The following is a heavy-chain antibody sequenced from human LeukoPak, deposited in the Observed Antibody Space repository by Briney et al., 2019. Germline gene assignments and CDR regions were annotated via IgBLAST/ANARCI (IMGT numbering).Heavy chain of an antibody. Sequence: GGSLRLSCAASGFSVSTNYLTWVRQAPGQGLEFVSLIYSGGSTCYADSVRGRFIISRDNSKNTVYLQMNSLRAEDTAVYFCARDNLEMTTIGDAFDIWGQGTMVTVSP. CDR3: ARDNLEMTTIGDAFDI. CDR1: GFSVSTNY. D-gene: IGHD5-24*01. V-gene: IGHV3-66*01. J-gene: IGHJ3*02. CDR2: IYSGGST.